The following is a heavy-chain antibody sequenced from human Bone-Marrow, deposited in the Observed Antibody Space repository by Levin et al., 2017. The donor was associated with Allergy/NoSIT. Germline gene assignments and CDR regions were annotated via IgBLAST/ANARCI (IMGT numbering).Heavy chain of an antibody. CDR2: IYYSGNS. V-gene: IGHV4-39*01. J-gene: IGHJ4*02. CDR1: GGSISSSNYY. D-gene: IGHD6-19*01. CDR3: ARQDGRRGVAGELDY. Sequence: SETLSLTCTVSGGSISSSNYYWGWIRQPPGKGLEWIGSIYYSGNSYYNPSLKSRVTIFVDTSKNQFSLNLNSVTAADTAVYHCARQDGRRGVAGELDYWGQGTLVTVSS.